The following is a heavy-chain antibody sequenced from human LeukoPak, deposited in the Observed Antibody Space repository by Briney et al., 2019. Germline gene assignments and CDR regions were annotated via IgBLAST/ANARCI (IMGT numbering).Heavy chain of an antibody. V-gene: IGHV3-11*03. CDR1: GFTVSDYY. J-gene: IGHJ4*02. CDR2: TSSSSSYT. Sequence: GGSPRLSCAASGFTVSDYYMSWIRQAPGKGLEWVSYTSSSSSYTNYADSVKGRFTSSRDNAKNSLYLQMNSLRAEDTAVYYCARLLGDYYDSSGYEAGPFDYWGQGTLVTVSS. D-gene: IGHD3-22*01. CDR3: ARLLGDYYDSSGYEAGPFDY.